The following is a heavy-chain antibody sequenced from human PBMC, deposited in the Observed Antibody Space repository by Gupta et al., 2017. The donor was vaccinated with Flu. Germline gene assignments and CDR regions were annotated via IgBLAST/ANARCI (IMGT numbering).Heavy chain of an antibody. Sequence: EVQLLESGGGLVQPGGSLRLSCAASGFTFSSYAMSWVRQAPGKGLEGVSAISGSGGSTYYADSVKGRFTISRDNSKNTLYLQMNSLRAEDTAVYYCAKDPGGVVPAAIGGDYWGQGTLVTVSS. D-gene: IGHD2-2*02. CDR2: ISGSGGST. J-gene: IGHJ4*02. CDR3: AKDPGGVVPAAIGGDY. V-gene: IGHV3-23*01. CDR1: GFTFSSYA.